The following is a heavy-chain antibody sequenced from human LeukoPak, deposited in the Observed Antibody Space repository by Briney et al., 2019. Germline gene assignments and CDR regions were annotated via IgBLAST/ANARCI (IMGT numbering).Heavy chain of an antibody. CDR1: GYTFTNYD. D-gene: IGHD6-13*01. J-gene: IGHJ6*03. CDR2: MNPNSGNT. Sequence: EASVKVSCKASGYTFTNYDINWVRQATGQGLEWMGWMNPNSGNTGYAQKFQGRVTMTRDTSISTVYMELSGLRSEDTAVYYCARAASWSPIGDSYYYMDVWGKGTTVAISS. V-gene: IGHV1-8*01. CDR3: ARAASWSPIGDSYYYMDV.